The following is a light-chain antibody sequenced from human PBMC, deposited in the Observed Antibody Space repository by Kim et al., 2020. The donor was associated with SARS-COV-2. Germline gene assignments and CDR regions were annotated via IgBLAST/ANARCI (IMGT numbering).Light chain of an antibody. CDR2: DVR. CDR1: TSDIGRSDF. J-gene: IGLJ2*01. V-gene: IGLV2-14*03. CDR3: SSYASDTTVL. Sequence: GRPISISCTGTTSDIGRSDFVSWYQQHPGQAPKLLIFDVRNRPSGVSARFSGSKSGNTASLIIAGLHPGDESDYYCSSYASDTTVLFGGGTKVTVL.